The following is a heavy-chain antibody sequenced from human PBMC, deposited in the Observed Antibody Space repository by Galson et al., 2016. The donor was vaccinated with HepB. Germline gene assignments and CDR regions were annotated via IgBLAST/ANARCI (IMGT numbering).Heavy chain of an antibody. CDR1: GFTFSSYA. V-gene: IGHV3-30-3*01. CDR2: ISYDGSNK. J-gene: IGHJ6*03. CDR3: ARDGATAMVFYYYYYMDV. D-gene: IGHD5-18*01. Sequence: SLRLSCAASGFTFSSYAMHWVRQAPGKGLEWVAVISYDGSNKYYADSVKGRFTISRDNSKNTLFPQMNSLRAEDTAVYYCARDGATAMVFYYYYYMDVWGKGTTVTVSS.